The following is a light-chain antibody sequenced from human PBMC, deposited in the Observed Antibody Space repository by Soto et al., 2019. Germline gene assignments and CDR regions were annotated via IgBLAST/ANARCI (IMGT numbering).Light chain of an antibody. CDR2: DVS. CDR3: SSYTNSSTYV. J-gene: IGLJ1*01. Sequence: QSVLTQPASVSGSPGQSIAISCTGTSSDVGGYNYVSWYQQHPGKAPKLILCDVSNRPSGVSDRFSGSKPGNTASLTISGLQTEDEADYYCSSYTNSSTYVFGNGTKVTV. CDR1: SSDVGGYNY. V-gene: IGLV2-14*01.